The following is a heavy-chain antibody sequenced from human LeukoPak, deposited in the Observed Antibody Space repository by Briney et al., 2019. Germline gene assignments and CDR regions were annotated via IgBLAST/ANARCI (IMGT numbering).Heavy chain of an antibody. D-gene: IGHD2-21*01. Sequence: SETLSLTCTVSGASISSYYWSWIRKPPGKALEWIGYIYYTGPTKFNPSLRSRLTISLDTSSNQFSLKLNAVTAADTAVYFCASYSSGWFDPWGQGTLVTVSS. J-gene: IGHJ5*02. CDR2: IYYTGPT. V-gene: IGHV4-59*01. CDR3: ASYSSGWFDP. CDR1: GASISSYY.